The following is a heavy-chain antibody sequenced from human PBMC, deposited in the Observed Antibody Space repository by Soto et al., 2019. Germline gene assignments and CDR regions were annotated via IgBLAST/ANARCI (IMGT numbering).Heavy chain of an antibody. Sequence: SETLSLTCTVSGGSISSYYWSWIRQPPGKGLEWIGYIYYSGSTNYNPSLKSRVTISVDTSKNQFSLKLSSVTAADTAVYYCARHGGVEMATGVLFYFDYWGQGTLVTAPQ. CDR2: IYYSGST. D-gene: IGHD3-16*01. CDR3: ARHGGVEMATGVLFYFDY. CDR1: GGSISSYY. J-gene: IGHJ4*02. V-gene: IGHV4-59*08.